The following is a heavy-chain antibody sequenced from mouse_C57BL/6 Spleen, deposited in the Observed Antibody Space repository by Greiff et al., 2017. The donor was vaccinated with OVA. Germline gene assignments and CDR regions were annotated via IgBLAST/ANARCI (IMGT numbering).Heavy chain of an antibody. CDR3: ARDDYDAFDY. J-gene: IGHJ2*01. CDR1: GYTFTDYY. D-gene: IGHD2-4*01. Sequence: EVQLQQSGPELVKPGASVKISCKASGYTFTDYYMNWVKQSHGKSLEWIGDINPNNGGTSYNQKFKGKATLTVVKSSSTAYMELRSLTSEDSAVYYCARDDYDAFDYWGQGTTLTVSS. CDR2: INPNNGGT. V-gene: IGHV1-26*01.